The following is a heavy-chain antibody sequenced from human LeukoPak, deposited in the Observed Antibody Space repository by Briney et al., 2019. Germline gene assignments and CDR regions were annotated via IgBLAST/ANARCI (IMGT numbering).Heavy chain of an antibody. D-gene: IGHD3-22*01. CDR2: IYHSGST. CDR3: ARDGDYYDSSGYYSRGNYFDY. V-gene: IGHV4-38-2*02. CDR1: GYSISSGYY. J-gene: IGHJ4*02. Sequence: PSETLSLTCAVSGYSISSGYYRGWIRQPPGKGLEWIGSIYHSGSTYYNPSLKSRVTISVDTSKNQFSLKLSSVTAADTAVYYCARDGDYYDSSGYYSRGNYFDYWGQGTLVTVSS.